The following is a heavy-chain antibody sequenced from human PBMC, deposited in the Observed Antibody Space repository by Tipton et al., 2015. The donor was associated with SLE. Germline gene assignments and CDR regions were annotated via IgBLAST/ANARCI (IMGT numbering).Heavy chain of an antibody. Sequence: SLRLSCAASGFTFRSYWMHWIRQGPGKGLVWVARSSEDGTITSYEDSVKGRFTISRDNAKNILYLQMNNLRVEDTALYYCTILRWRYGSGEEVDYWGQGTLVTVSS. CDR2: SSEDGTIT. J-gene: IGHJ4*02. D-gene: IGHD3-10*01. V-gene: IGHV3-74*01. CDR1: GFTFRSYW. CDR3: TILRWRYGSGEEVDY.